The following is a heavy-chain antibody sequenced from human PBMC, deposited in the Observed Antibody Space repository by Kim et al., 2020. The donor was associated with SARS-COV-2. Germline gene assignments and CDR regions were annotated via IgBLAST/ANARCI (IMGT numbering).Heavy chain of an antibody. V-gene: IGHV1-3*01. CDR2: T. J-gene: IGHJ5*02. D-gene: IGHD6-13*01. CDR3: ARVLSSSSFDT. Sequence: TKYSQELQGRVTMTRDTSASTANMELRSLRSEDTAVYYCARVLSSSSFDTWGQGTLVTVSS.